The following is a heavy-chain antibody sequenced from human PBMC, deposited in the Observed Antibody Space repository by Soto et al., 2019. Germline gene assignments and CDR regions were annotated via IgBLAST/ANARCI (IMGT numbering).Heavy chain of an antibody. CDR2: ISYDETNK. J-gene: IGHJ2*01. D-gene: IGHD3-22*01. CDR1: GFTFSNYG. V-gene: IGHV3-30*03. CDR3: ATNLRTGYHDYSAYYGDWYFDL. Sequence: QVQLVESGGGVVQPGRSLRLSCAASGFTFSNYGMHWVRQAPGKGLEWVAVISYDETNKYYADSVKGRFTISRDNSKKTLYLQMNSLRPEDTAVYYCATNLRTGYHDYSAYYGDWYFDLWGRGTLVTVSS.